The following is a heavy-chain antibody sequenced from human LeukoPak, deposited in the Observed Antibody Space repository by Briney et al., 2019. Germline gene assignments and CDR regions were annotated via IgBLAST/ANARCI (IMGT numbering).Heavy chain of an antibody. Sequence: ASGTVSCKASGGTFSNFAISWVRQAPGQGLQWMGGIIPIFGTASYAQKFQGRVTITTDESTSTAYMELRSLRSEDTAVYYCARSQGDYRNFNNKWFDPWGQGTLVTVSS. D-gene: IGHD4-11*01. CDR2: IIPIFGTA. J-gene: IGHJ5*02. CDR3: ARSQGDYRNFNNKWFDP. CDR1: GGTFSNFA. V-gene: IGHV1-69*05.